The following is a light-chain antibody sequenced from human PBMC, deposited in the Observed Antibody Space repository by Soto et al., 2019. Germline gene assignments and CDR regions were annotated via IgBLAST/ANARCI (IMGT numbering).Light chain of an antibody. V-gene: IGKV3-11*01. CDR2: DAS. Sequence: EIVLTQSPATLSLSPGERATLSCRASQGVSSYLAWYQQKPGQAPRLLIYDASNRATGIPARFSGSGPGTDFTLTISSLEPEDFAVYYCQHRSNWPSFGPGTKVDIK. CDR3: QHRSNWPS. J-gene: IGKJ3*01. CDR1: QGVSSY.